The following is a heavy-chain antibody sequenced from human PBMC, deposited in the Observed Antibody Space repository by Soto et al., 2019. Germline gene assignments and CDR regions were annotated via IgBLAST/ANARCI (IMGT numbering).Heavy chain of an antibody. D-gene: IGHD5-12*01. V-gene: IGHV1-3*01. CDR2: INAGNGDT. Sequence: ASVKVSCKASGITYSPYAIHWVRQVPGQRLEWMRWINAGNGDTRYSQKFQGRVTLTRDTSANTAYMDLSSLRSEDTAIYYCARAISGYVSWGQGALVTVSS. J-gene: IGHJ5*02. CDR3: ARAISGYVS. CDR1: GITYSPYA.